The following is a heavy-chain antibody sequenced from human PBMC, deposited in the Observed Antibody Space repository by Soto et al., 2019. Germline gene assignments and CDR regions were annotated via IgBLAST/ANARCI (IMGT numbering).Heavy chain of an antibody. V-gene: IGHV3-23*01. CDR3: AKALSYYGFWQAVFDY. J-gene: IGHJ4*02. CDR2: IAAAGDSP. D-gene: IGHD3-3*01. Sequence: GGSLRLSCAASGFTLDVYAMTWVRQAPGKGLEWVSTIAAAGDSPIYADSVNGRFTFSRDNSRNTLYLQMSGLRAEDTAIYYCAKALSYYGFWQAVFDYWGRGTLVTVSS. CDR1: GFTLDVYA.